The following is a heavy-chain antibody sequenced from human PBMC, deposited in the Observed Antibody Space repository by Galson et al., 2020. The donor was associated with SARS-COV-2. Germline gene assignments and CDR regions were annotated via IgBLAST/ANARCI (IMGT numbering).Heavy chain of an antibody. V-gene: IGHV3-11*04. CDR2: IISSGGSI. CDR3: ARVGDCSGGICYGAEYFKR. Sequence: NSGGSRRPPCAPPGFTFSAYIMSWVRQAPGKGLKRVAYIISSGGSINYADCVKGRFTIARDNAKNSLNLQMDSLRVEDTAVYYCARVGDCSGGICYGAEYFKRWGQVTLVTVSS. D-gene: IGHD2-15*01. J-gene: IGHJ1*01. CDR1: GFTFSAYI.